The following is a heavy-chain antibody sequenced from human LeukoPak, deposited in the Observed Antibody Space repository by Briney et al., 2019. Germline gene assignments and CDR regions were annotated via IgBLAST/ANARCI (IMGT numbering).Heavy chain of an antibody. CDR2: IKQDGRRT. D-gene: IGHD3-22*01. Sequence: GGSLRLSCGASGFIFSNYWLSWVRQAPGKGLEWVANIKQDGRRTNYVDSVKGRFTISRDNAKNSLYLQMNSLRDEETAIYYCAREAPPHDTSDYDFWGQGTLVTVSS. CDR3: AREAPPHDTSDYDF. CDR1: GFIFSNYW. J-gene: IGHJ4*02. V-gene: IGHV3-7*01.